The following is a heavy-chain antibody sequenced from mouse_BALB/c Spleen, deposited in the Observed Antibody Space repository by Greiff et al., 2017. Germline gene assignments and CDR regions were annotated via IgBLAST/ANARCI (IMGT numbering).Heavy chain of an antibody. V-gene: IGHV1-7*01. CDR2: INPSTGYT. CDR1: GYTFTSYW. D-gene: IGHD2-3*01. J-gene: IGHJ4*01. Sequence: QVQLQQPGAELAKPGASVKMSCKVPGYTFTSYWMHWVKQRPGQGLEWIGYINPSTGYTEYNQKFKDKATLTADKSSSTAYMQLSSLTSEDSAVYYCARWLLLYAMDYWGQGTSVTVSS. CDR3: ARWLLLYAMDY.